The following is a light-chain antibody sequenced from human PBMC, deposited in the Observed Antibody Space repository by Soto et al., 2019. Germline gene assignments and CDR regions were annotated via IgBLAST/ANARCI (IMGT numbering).Light chain of an antibody. J-gene: IGKJ1*01. CDR3: QQYGSSPR. CDR2: GAS. CDR1: QSVSSSY. V-gene: IGKV3-20*01. Sequence: EIVLTQSPGTLSLSPGERATLSCRASQSVSSSYLDWYQQKPGQAPRLLIYGASSRATGIPDRFSGSGSGTDFTLTISRLEPEDFAVYYCQQYGSSPRFGQGTKVEIK.